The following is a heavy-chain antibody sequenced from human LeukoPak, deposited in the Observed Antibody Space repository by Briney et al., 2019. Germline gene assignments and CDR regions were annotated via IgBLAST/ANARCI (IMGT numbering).Heavy chain of an antibody. CDR3: ARVYLERLTAGYFDH. CDR1: GYAITSGG. CDR2: ISNSGRTI. J-gene: IGHJ4*02. Sequence: ETLSLTCTVSGYAITSGGFSWNWIRQAPGKGLEWVSYISNSGRTIYYADSVKGRFTISRDNSKSTLYLQKNSLRDDDSAAYFCARVYLERLTAGYFDHWGQGTQVTVSP. V-gene: IGHV3-48*02. D-gene: IGHD2-8*01.